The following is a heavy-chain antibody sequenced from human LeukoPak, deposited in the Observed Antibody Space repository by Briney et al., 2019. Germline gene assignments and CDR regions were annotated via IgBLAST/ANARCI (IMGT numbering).Heavy chain of an antibody. Sequence: SETLSLTCTVSGGSISSSSYHWGWIRQPPGKGLEWIGSIYYSGSTNYNPSLKSRVTISVDTSKNQFSLKLSSVTAADTAVYYCARATWLPVGLYYYDSSGYYYYFDYWGQGTLVTVSS. D-gene: IGHD3-22*01. V-gene: IGHV4-39*07. CDR1: GGSISSSSYH. CDR2: IYYSGST. J-gene: IGHJ4*02. CDR3: ARATWLPVGLYYYDSSGYYYYFDY.